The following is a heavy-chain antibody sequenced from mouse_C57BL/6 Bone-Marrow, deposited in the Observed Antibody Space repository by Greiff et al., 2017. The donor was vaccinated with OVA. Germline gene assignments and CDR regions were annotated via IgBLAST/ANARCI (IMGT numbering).Heavy chain of an antibody. Sequence: QVQLQQSGAELMKPGASVKLSCKATGYTFTGYWIEWVKQRPGHGLEWIGEILPGSGNTNYNEKFKGKATFTADTSSNTAYMQLSSLTTEDSAIYYCARSKYGNYFYAMDYWGQGTSVTVSS. CDR1: GYTFTGYW. CDR2: ILPGSGNT. J-gene: IGHJ4*01. D-gene: IGHD2-10*02. CDR3: ARSKYGNYFYAMDY. V-gene: IGHV1-9*01.